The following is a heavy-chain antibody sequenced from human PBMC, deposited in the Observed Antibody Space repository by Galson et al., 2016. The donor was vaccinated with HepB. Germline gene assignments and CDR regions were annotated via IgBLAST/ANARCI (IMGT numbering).Heavy chain of an antibody. V-gene: IGHV1-2*02. Sequence: SVKVSCKASGYTLTGYYIHWVRQAPGQGLEWMGWINPNSGGTNCAQNFQGRVTLTRDTSISTAYMELNRLRSDDTAVYYCAREFNQVFSLAAEYFQHWGQGTLVTVSS. CDR1: GYTLTGYY. J-gene: IGHJ1*01. CDR3: AREFNQVFSLAAEYFQH. CDR2: INPNSGGT. D-gene: IGHD1-14*01.